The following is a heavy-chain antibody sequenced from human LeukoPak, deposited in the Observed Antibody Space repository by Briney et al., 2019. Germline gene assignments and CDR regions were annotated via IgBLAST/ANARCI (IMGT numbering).Heavy chain of an antibody. CDR1: GGSISSCY. CDR2: IYYSGST. Sequence: LSETLSLTCTVSGGSISSCYWSWIRQPPGKGLEWIGYIYYSGSTNYNPSLKSRVTISVDTSKNQFSLKLSSVTAADTAVYYCARVPGGWFGELLFDYWGQGTLVTVSS. D-gene: IGHD3-10*01. CDR3: ARVPGGWFGELLFDY. J-gene: IGHJ4*02. V-gene: IGHV4-59*01.